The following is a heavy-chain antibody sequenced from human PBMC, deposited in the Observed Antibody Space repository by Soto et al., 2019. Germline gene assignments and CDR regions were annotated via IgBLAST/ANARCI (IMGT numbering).Heavy chain of an antibody. V-gene: IGHV1-46*01. CDR1: GYTFTSYY. Sequence: GASVEVSCKASGYTFTSYYMHWVRQAPGQGLEWMGIINPSGGSTSYARKFQGRVTMTRDTSTSTVYMELSSLRSEDTAVYYCARDKDYDFLPYGMDVWGQGTTVTVSS. D-gene: IGHD3-3*01. CDR2: INPSGGST. CDR3: ARDKDYDFLPYGMDV. J-gene: IGHJ6*02.